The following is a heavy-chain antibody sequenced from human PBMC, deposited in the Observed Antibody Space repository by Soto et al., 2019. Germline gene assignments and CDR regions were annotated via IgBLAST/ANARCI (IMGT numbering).Heavy chain of an antibody. CDR2: ISAYNGNT. CDR1: GYTFTSYG. D-gene: IGHD2-15*01. Sequence: ASVKVSCKASGYTFTSYGISWVRQAPGQGLEWMGWISAYNGNTNYAQKLQGRVTMTTDTSTSTAYMELRSLRSDGTAVYYCARRTGVDYYYYYMDVWGKGTTVTVSS. CDR3: ARRTGVDYYYYYMDV. J-gene: IGHJ6*03. V-gene: IGHV1-18*01.